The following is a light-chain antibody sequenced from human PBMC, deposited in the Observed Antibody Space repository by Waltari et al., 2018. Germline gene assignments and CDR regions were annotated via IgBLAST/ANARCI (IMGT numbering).Light chain of an antibody. CDR1: QSVRSS. CDR3: QQYNNWPPYT. Sequence: EVVMTQSPATLAVSPGERATLSCRASQSVRSSLAWYQQKPGQAPRLLLYGASTRATCIPDRFSGSGSGTEFTLTISILQSEDFAIYYCQQYNNWPPYTFGQGTKLEIK. V-gene: IGKV3D-15*01. CDR2: GAS. J-gene: IGKJ2*01.